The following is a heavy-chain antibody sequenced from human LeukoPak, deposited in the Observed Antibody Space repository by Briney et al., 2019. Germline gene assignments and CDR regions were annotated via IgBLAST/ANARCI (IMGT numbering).Heavy chain of an antibody. V-gene: IGHV4-39*07. CDR3: AKDFSSASYTYYYYYMDG. D-gene: IGHD6-25*01. Sequence: SETLSFTCTVSGGSITTTTYYWGWIRQPPGKGREWIGSIYYSGKTYYDTSLKSRVTISLDTSKNQFSLKVSSVTGADTAIYYCAKDFSSASYTYYYYYMDGWGKGTTVTVP. CDR1: GGSITTTTYY. J-gene: IGHJ6*03. CDR2: IYYSGKT.